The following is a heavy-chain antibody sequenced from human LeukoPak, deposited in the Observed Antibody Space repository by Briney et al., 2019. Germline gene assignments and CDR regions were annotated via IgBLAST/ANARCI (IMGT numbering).Heavy chain of an antibody. D-gene: IGHD6-19*01. CDR3: AKESSAWYYFDY. CDR2: LSSTSSYI. V-gene: IGHV3-21*01. J-gene: IGHJ4*02. Sequence: PGRSLRLSCAPSAFTFSSYTMNCVRQAPGKGLEWVSSLSSTSSYINYADSVKGRFTISRDSAKNSLYLQMDSMRAEDTAVYYCAKESSAWYYFDYWGQGILVTVSS. CDR1: AFTFSSYT.